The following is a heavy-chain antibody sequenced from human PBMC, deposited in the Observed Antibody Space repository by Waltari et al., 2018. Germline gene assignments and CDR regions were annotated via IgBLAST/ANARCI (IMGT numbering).Heavy chain of an antibody. CDR2: IISSGSTI. J-gene: IGHJ4*02. D-gene: IGHD6-6*01. CDR1: GFTFSSYE. CDR3: ARGGWEQLVGADY. V-gene: IGHV3-48*03. Sequence: EVQLVESGGGLVQPGGSLRLSCAASGFTFSSYEMNWFRQAPGKGREWVSYIISSGSTIYYADSVKGRFTISRDNAKNSLYLQMNSLRAEDTAVYYCARGGWEQLVGADYWGQGTLVTVSS.